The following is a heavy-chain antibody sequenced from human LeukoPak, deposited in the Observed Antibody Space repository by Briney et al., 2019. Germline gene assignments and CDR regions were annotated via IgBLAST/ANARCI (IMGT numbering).Heavy chain of an antibody. D-gene: IGHD6-13*01. CDR1: GYTFTSYD. CDR2: IIPIFGTA. V-gene: IGHV1-69*13. CDR3: ARESGPISSSWYW. J-gene: IGHJ4*02. Sequence: RASVKVSCKASGYTFTSYDINWVRQAPGQGLEWMGGIIPIFGTANYAQKFQGRVTITADESTSTAYMELSSLRSEDTAVYYCARESGPISSSWYWWGQGTLVTVSS.